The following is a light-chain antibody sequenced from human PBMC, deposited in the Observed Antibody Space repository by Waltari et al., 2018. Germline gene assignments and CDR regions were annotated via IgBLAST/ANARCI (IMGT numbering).Light chain of an antibody. CDR3: NSYSHSGTLVV. CDR2: DVS. Sequence: QSALTQPASVSGSPGQSITISCTGTNSDVGGYTYVSWYHQHPGKVPKLMIYDVSNRPSGISNRFSGSKSGNTASLTISGLQAEDEADYYCNSYSHSGTLVVFGGGTKLTVL. J-gene: IGLJ2*01. CDR1: NSDVGGYTY. V-gene: IGLV2-14*03.